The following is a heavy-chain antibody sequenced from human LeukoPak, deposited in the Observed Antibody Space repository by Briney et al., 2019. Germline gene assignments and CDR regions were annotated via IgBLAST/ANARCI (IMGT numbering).Heavy chain of an antibody. J-gene: IGHJ5*02. V-gene: IGHV4-39*01. CDR3: ARHDDSDHGDLNWFDP. CDR1: GGXISSNNDF. D-gene: IGHD1-14*01. CDR2: IHHSGST. Sequence: SETLSLTCTVSGGXISSNNDFWGWIRQSPGKGLEWIGSIHHSGSTKYNPSLRSRVTISIDTSKNHFSLNLNSLTAADTSVYYCARHDDSDHGDLNWFDPWGQGTLVTVSS.